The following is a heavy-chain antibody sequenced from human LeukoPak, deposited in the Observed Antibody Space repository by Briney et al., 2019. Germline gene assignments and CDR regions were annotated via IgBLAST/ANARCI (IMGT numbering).Heavy chain of an antibody. V-gene: IGHV1-2*02. Sequence: ASVKVSCKASGYTFTGYYMHWVRQAPGQGLEWMGWINPNSGGTNYAQKIQGRVTMTTDTSTSTVYMELRSLRSDDTAMYYCARDQYYDSKGWFDPWGQGTLVTVSS. D-gene: IGHD3-22*01. CDR3: ARDQYYDSKGWFDP. CDR2: INPNSGGT. J-gene: IGHJ5*02. CDR1: GYTFTGYY.